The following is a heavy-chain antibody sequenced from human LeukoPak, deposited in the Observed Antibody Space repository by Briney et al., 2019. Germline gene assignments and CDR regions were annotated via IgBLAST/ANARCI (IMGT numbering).Heavy chain of an antibody. J-gene: IGHJ5*02. Sequence: PSQTLSLTCAVSGGSISSGGYSWSWLRQPPGKGLEWIGYIYHSGSTYYNPSLKSRVTISVDTSKNQFSLKLSSVTAADTAVYYCARAHIVVVPAAISGWFDPWGQGTLVTVSS. CDR1: GGSISSGGYS. D-gene: IGHD2-2*01. CDR3: ARAHIVVVPAAISGWFDP. V-gene: IGHV4-30-2*05. CDR2: IYHSGST.